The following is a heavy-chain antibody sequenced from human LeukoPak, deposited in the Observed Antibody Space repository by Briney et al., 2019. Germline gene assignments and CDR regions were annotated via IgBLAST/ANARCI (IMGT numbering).Heavy chain of an antibody. Sequence: PSETLSLTCTVSGGSISSYYWSWIRQPPGKGLEWIGYIYYSGSGSTYQNPSPKSRVTISVDTSKNQFSLKLSSVTAADTAVYYCARHGFPFDYWGQGTLVAVSS. CDR2: IYYSGSGST. CDR3: ARHGFPFDY. V-gene: IGHV4-59*08. CDR1: GGSISSYY. J-gene: IGHJ4*02. D-gene: IGHD5-12*01.